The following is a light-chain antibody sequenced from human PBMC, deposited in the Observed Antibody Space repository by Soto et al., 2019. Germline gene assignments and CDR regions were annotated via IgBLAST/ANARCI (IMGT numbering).Light chain of an antibody. J-gene: IGKJ1*01. V-gene: IGKV1-33*01. Sequence: DIQMTQSPSSLSASVGDRVTITCQASQDINKNLIWYQQKPGKAPKLLIYDASDLETGVPSRFSGSGSGTGFTFTISSLQPDDCATYYCQQSYSSPRTFGQGTKVDIK. CDR3: QQSYSSPRT. CDR2: DAS. CDR1: QDINKN.